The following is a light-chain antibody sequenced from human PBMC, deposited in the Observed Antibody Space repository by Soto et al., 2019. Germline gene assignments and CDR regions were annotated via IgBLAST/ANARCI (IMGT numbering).Light chain of an antibody. CDR2: EVS. CDR3: SSYTTGSTLYV. J-gene: IGLJ1*01. Sequence: QSALTQPASVSGSPGQSITISCTGSSNDIGAYKYVSWYQQYPGKAPKLIIFEVSNRPLGVSNRFSGSKSGNTASLTIAGLQAEDEADYHCSSYTTGSTLYVFGGGTKV. CDR1: SNDIGAYKY. V-gene: IGLV2-14*01.